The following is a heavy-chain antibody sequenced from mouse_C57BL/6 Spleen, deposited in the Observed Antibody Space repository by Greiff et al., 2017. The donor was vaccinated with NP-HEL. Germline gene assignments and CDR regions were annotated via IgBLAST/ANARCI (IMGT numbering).Heavy chain of an antibody. Sequence: QVQLQQPGAELVKPGASVKMSCKASGYTFTSYWITWVKQRPGQGLEWIGDIYPGSGSTNYNQKFKDKATLTVDKSSSTAYMQLSSLTSEDSAVYYCARSYFDYWGQGTTLTVSS. CDR2: IYPGSGST. J-gene: IGHJ2*01. V-gene: IGHV1-55*01. CDR3: ARSYFDY. CDR1: GYTFTSYW.